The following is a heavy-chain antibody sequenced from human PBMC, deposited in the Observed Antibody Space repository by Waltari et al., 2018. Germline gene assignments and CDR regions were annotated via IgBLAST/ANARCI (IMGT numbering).Heavy chain of an antibody. CDR2: LKQDGSGT. CDR1: GFIFTSFP. CDR3: ARGRNYRIY. Sequence: EVQLVESGGGLVQPGGSLRLSCAASGFIFTSFPMTWVRQAPGKGQEWVATLKQDGSGTYYMDSAEGRFTVSRDNAQNSVYLQMNSLSAEDTAVYYCARGRNYRIYWGQGTLVTVSA. D-gene: IGHD3-10*01. J-gene: IGHJ4*02. V-gene: IGHV3-7*01.